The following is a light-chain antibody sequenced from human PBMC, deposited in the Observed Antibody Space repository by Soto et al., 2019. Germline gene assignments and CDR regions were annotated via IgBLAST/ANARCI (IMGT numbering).Light chain of an antibody. V-gene: IGKV3-11*01. Sequence: EIVLTQSPATLSLSPGERATLSCRASQSVSSYLAWYQQKPGQAPRLLIYDASNRATGIPARFSGSGSGTDFTLTISSLEPEDFAVYYCQQRSNWLGTFGQGTKVDIK. CDR2: DAS. CDR3: QQRSNWLGT. CDR1: QSVSSY. J-gene: IGKJ1*01.